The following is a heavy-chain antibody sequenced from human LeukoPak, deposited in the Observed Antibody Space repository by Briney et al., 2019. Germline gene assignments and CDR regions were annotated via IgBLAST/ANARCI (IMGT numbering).Heavy chain of an antibody. J-gene: IGHJ4*02. CDR3: ARELPQPLYYFDY. Sequence: GGSLRLSCAASGFTFSSYGMHWVRQAPGKGLEWVAVIWYDGSNKYYADSVKGRFTISRDNSKNTLYLQMNSLRAEDTAVYYCARELPQPLYYFDYWGQGTLVTVSS. CDR1: GFTFSSYG. D-gene: IGHD3-10*01. CDR2: IWYDGSNK. V-gene: IGHV3-33*01.